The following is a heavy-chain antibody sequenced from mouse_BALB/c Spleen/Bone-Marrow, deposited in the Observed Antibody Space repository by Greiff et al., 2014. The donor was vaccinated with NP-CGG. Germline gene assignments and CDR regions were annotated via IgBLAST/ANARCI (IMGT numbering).Heavy chain of an antibody. CDR2: INPYNDGT. D-gene: IGHD2-14*01. J-gene: IGHJ3*01. CDR3: AKRGYRCGGFAY. V-gene: IGHV1-14*01. CDR1: GYTFTSSV. Sequence: ESGPELVKPGASVKMSCKASGYTFTSSVMRWVKQKPGQGLEWIGYINPYNDGTKYNEKFKGKATLTSDKSSSTAYMQRSRLTAEASAVYYGAKRGYRCGGFAYWGQGTLVTVSA.